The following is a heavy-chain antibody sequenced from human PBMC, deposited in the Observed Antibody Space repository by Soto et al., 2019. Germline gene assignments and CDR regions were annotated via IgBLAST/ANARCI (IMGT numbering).Heavy chain of an antibody. CDR3: VSSFIVVVTAKPNSGSYSSYAFDI. CDR2: ISSNGGST. V-gene: IGHV3-64D*06. J-gene: IGHJ3*02. D-gene: IGHD2-21*02. Sequence: GGSLRLSCSASGFTFSSYAMHWVRQAPGKGLEYVSAISSNGGSTYYADSVKGRFTISRDNSKNTLYLQMSSLRAEDTAVYYCVSSFIVVVTAKPNSGSYSSYAFDIWGQGAMVTVSS. CDR1: GFTFSSYA.